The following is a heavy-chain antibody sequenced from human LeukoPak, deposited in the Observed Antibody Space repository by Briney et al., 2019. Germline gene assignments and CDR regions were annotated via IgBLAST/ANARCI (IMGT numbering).Heavy chain of an antibody. CDR3: ARVAVVVAATPEISWFDP. V-gene: IGHV1-46*01. J-gene: IGHJ5*02. Sequence: GASVKVSCKASGYTFTSYYMHWVRQAPGQGLEWMGIINPSGGSTSYAQKLQGRVTMTTDTSTSTAYMELRSLRSDDTAVYYCARVAVVVAATPEISWFDPWGQGTLVTVSS. D-gene: IGHD2-15*01. CDR1: GYTFTSYY. CDR2: INPSGGST.